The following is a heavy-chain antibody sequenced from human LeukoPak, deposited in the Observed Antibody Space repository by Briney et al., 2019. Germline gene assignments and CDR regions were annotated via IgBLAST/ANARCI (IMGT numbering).Heavy chain of an antibody. CDR3: ARDFPYYDSSGYYHPRDY. D-gene: IGHD3-22*01. CDR2: IYYSGTT. CDR1: GGSLSGYY. Sequence: SETLSLTCTVSGGSLSGYYWTWIRQPPGKGLEWIGYIYYSGTTNYNPSLKSRVTISVDTSKNQFSLKLSSVTAVDTAVYYCARDFPYYDSSGYYHPRDYWGQGTLVTVSS. V-gene: IGHV4-59*12. J-gene: IGHJ4*02.